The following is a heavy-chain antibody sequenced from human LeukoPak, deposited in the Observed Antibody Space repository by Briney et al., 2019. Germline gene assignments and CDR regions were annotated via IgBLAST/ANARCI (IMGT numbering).Heavy chain of an antibody. CDR2: IYYSGST. CDR1: GGSINSSYYY. CDR3: ARRGGIIRGVASYYYMDV. Sequence: PSETLSLTYTVSGGSINSSYYYWGWIRQPPGKGLEWIGSIYYSGSTYYNPSLKSRVTISVDTSKNQFSLKLSSVTAADTAAYYCARRGGIIRGVASYYYMDVWGKGTTVTISS. V-gene: IGHV4-39*01. J-gene: IGHJ6*03. D-gene: IGHD3-10*01.